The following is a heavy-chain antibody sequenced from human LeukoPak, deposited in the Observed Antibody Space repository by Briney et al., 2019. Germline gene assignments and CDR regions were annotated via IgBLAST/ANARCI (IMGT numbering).Heavy chain of an antibody. D-gene: IGHD1-26*01. CDR3: ARERDSGSYSYYYGMDV. V-gene: IGHV1-18*01. J-gene: IGHJ6*02. Sequence: ASVKVSCKASGYTFTSYGISWVRQAPGQGLEWMGWISAYNGNTNYAQKLQGRVTMTTDTSTSTAYMELRSLRSDDTAVYYCARERDSGSYSYYYGMDVWGQGTTVTVSS. CDR1: GYTFTSYG. CDR2: ISAYNGNT.